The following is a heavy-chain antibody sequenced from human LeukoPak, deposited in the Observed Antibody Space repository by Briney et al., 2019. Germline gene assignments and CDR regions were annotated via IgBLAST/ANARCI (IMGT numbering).Heavy chain of an antibody. J-gene: IGHJ4*02. V-gene: IGHV3-23*01. CDR1: GFTFSSYA. D-gene: IGHD4-17*01. CDR2: ISGSGGST. Sequence: GGSLRLSCAASGFTFSSYAMSWVRQAPGKGLEWVSAISGSGGSTYYADSVKGRFTISRDNSKNTLYLQMNSLRAEDTAVYYCAKDPSSWSAWPDYGDGWAYWGQGTLVTVSS. CDR3: AKDPSSWSAWPDYGDGWAY.